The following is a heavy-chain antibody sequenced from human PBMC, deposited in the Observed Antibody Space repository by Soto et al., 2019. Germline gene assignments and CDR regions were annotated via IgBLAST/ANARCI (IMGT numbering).Heavy chain of an antibody. CDR1: GGSVSNYY. J-gene: IGHJ3*02. CDR2: IYYTGRT. Sequence: QVHLQESGPGLVKPSETLSLTCTVSGGSVSNYYWSWIRQPPGKGLEWIGYIYYTGRTSYHPSLTSRLTISVDTSKNQFSLKLSSMTAADTAVYYCLRTVLEGAGDIWGQGTLVTVSS. CDR3: LRTVLEGAGDI. V-gene: IGHV4-59*08.